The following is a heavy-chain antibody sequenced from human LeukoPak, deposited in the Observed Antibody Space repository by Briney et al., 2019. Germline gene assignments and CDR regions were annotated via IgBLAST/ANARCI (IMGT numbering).Heavy chain of an antibody. Sequence: GASVKVSRKASGYTFTGYFMHWVRQAPGRGLEWMGWINPNSGGTNYAQRFQGRVTMTRDTSINTAYMELSRLSSDDTAVYFCAREGVSSSAYWGQGTLVTVSS. D-gene: IGHD6-6*01. CDR2: INPNSGGT. CDR3: AREGVSSSAY. V-gene: IGHV1-2*02. J-gene: IGHJ4*02. CDR1: GYTFTGYF.